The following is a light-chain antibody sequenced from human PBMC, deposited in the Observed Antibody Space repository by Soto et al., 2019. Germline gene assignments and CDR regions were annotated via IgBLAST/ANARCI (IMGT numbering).Light chain of an antibody. CDR3: QQCTNWPPYT. J-gene: IGKJ2*01. V-gene: IGKV3-15*01. Sequence: DIVMTQSPATLSVSPGERATLSCRASQSINNNLAWYQQKPGQAPRLLIYDASTRATGVPARFSGSGSGTEFTLTISSLQSEDVAVYYCQQCTNWPPYTFGQGTKLEIK. CDR1: QSINNN. CDR2: DAS.